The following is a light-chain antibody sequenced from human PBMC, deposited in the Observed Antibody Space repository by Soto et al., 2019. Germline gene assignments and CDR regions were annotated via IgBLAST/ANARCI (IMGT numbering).Light chain of an antibody. J-gene: IGKJ1*01. CDR1: QTVGGRY. Sequence: EIVLTQSAATLSLSLGERATLSCRASQTVGGRYLAWYQQKPGQTPRLLIYGASTRAAGVPDRFSGSGSGTNFSLTIHRLEHEDVSVCYCLQYVSSPWTFGQGTKVEV. CDR2: GAS. V-gene: IGKV3-20*01. CDR3: LQYVSSPWT.